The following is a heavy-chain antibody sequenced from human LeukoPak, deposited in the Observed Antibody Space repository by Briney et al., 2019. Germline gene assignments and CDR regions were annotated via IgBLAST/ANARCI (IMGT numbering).Heavy chain of an antibody. CDR2: INPSGGST. D-gene: IGHD3-10*01. Sequence: ASVKVSCKASGYTFTSYYMHWVRQAPGQGLEWMGMINPSGGSTSYAQKFQGSVTMTRDMSTSTVYMELSSLRSEDTAVYYCARATMVRGVVDYWGQGTLVAVSS. J-gene: IGHJ4*02. CDR3: ARATMVRGVVDY. CDR1: GYTFTSYY. V-gene: IGHV1-46*01.